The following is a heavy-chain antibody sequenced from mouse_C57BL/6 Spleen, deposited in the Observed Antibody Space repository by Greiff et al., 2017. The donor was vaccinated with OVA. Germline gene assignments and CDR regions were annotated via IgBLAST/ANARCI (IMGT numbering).Heavy chain of an antibody. Sequence: QVQLQQSGAELVRPGTSVKVSCKASGYAFTNYLIEWVKQRPGQGLEWIGVINPGSGGTNYNEKFKGKATLTADKSSSTAYMQLSSLTSEDAEVYFCARRGYYGSSYDWYFDGWGTGTTVTVSS. CDR3: ARRGYYGSSYDWYFDG. D-gene: IGHD1-1*01. CDR2: INPGSGGT. CDR1: GYAFTNYL. V-gene: IGHV1-54*01. J-gene: IGHJ1*03.